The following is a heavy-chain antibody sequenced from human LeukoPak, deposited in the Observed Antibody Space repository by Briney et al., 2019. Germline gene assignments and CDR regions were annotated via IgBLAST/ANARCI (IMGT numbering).Heavy chain of an antibody. CDR2: LNSDETSS. CDR1: GFPFTDYW. CDR3: VRGESSPVRGGYYFDS. J-gene: IGHJ4*02. D-gene: IGHD3-10*01. Sequence: PGMSLRLSCAASGFPFTDYWMHWLRQVPGKGLVWVSRLNSDETSSRHADSVKGRFTISRDNAKNTLYLQMSSLRTDDTAVYYCVRGESSPVRGGYYFDSWGRGTLVTVSS. V-gene: IGHV3-74*01.